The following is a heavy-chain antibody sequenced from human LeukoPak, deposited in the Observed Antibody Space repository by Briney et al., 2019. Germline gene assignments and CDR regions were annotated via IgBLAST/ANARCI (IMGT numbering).Heavy chain of an antibody. CDR3: ARDSGYQLGSIRADFDY. D-gene: IGHD2-2*01. J-gene: IGHJ4*02. CDR1: GYTFTSYG. CDR2: ISAYNGNT. Sequence: ASVKVSCKASGYTFTSYGISWVRQAPGQGLEWMGWISAYNGNTNYAQKLQGRVTMTTDTSTSTAYMELRSLRSDDTAVYYCARDSGYQLGSIRADFDYWGQGTLVTVSS. V-gene: IGHV1-18*01.